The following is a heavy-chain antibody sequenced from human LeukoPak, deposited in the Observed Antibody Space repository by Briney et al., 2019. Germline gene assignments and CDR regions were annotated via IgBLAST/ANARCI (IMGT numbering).Heavy chain of an antibody. CDR2: IYHSGST. CDR1: GYSISSGYY. V-gene: IGHV4-38-2*02. Sequence: SETLSLTCTVSGYSISSGYYWGWIRQPPGKGLEWIGSIYHSGSTYYNPSLKSRVTISVDTSKNQFSLKLSSVTAADTAVYYCARGTYSSSWYRNPAYFDYWGQGTLVIVSS. CDR3: ARGTYSSSWYRNPAYFDY. D-gene: IGHD6-13*01. J-gene: IGHJ4*02.